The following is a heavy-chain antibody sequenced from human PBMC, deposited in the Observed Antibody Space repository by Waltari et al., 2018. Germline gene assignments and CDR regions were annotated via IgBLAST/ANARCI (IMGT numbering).Heavy chain of an antibody. CDR2: IYYSGST. V-gene: IGHV4-59*01. CDR3: ARVHSGSYRYFQH. D-gene: IGHD1-26*01. CDR1: GGSISSYY. Sequence: QVQLQESGPGLVKPSETLSLTCTVSGGSISSYYWSWIRQPPGKGLEWIGYIYYSGSTNYNPSRKSRGTISVDTSKNQFSLKLSSVTAADTAVYYCARVHSGSYRYFQHWGQGTLVTVSS. J-gene: IGHJ1*01.